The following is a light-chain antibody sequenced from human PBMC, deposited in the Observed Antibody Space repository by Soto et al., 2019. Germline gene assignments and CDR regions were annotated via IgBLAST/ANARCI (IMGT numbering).Light chain of an antibody. J-gene: IGKJ1*01. Sequence: EMLMTQSPAILSVSPGERAILSCRASQGVNSNYLAWYQQHPGQPPRLLIYGASSRATGIPDRFSGSGSGTDFTLTISSLQSEDFAVYYCQQYNNWPQTFGQGTKVDI. CDR1: QGVNSN. CDR2: GAS. V-gene: IGKV3D-15*01. CDR3: QQYNNWPQT.